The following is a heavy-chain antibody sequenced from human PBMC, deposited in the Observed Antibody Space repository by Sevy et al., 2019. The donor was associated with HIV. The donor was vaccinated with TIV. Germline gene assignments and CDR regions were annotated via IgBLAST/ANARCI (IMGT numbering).Heavy chain of an antibody. CDR1: GGSISSSSYY. J-gene: IGHJ4*02. CDR2: IYYSGST. D-gene: IGHD3-10*01. V-gene: IGHV4-39*01. CDR3: ASLRITMVQGVTNFDY. Sequence: SETLSLTCTVSGGSISSSSYYWGWIRQPPGKGLEWIGSIYYSGSTYYNPSLKSRVTISVDTSKNQFSLMLSSVTAADTAVYYCASLRITMVQGVTNFDYWGQGTLVTVSS.